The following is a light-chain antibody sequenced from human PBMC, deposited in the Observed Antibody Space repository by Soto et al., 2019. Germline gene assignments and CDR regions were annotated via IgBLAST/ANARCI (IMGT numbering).Light chain of an antibody. Sequence: DSVMTQSPDSLAVSLGERATINCKSSQSVLYSSNNKNYLAWYQQKAGQPPNLIIYWASTRKSGVPDRFSGSGSGTDFTLTISSLQAEDVAVYYCHQYYTSPWTFGQGTRVEL. CDR2: WAS. V-gene: IGKV4-1*01. CDR1: QSVLYSSNNKNY. J-gene: IGKJ1*01. CDR3: HQYYTSPWT.